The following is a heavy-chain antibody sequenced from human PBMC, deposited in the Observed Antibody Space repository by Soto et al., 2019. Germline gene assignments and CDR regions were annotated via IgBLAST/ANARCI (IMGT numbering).Heavy chain of an antibody. CDR3: AKDGSFRREGFDV. J-gene: IGHJ3*01. Sequence: GGSLRLSCAASGFTFSSHGMSWVRQVPGKGLEWIAGLSRGGGTTYYADSVKGRFTISRDNSKNILDLIMNSLKVEDTALYYWAKDGSFRREGFDVGGKGKRVTVPS. D-gene: IGHD2-15*01. V-gene: IGHV3-23*01. CDR2: LSRGGGTT. CDR1: GFTFSSHG.